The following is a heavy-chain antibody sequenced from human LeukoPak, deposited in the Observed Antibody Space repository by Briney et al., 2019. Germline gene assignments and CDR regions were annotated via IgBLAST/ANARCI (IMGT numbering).Heavy chain of an antibody. CDR1: GFTFSSYA. CDR3: SAYQHP. D-gene: IGHD2-2*01. Sequence: PGGSLRLSCAASGFTFSSYAMHWVRQAPGKGLEWVAVISYDGSNKYYADSVKGRFTISRDNSKNTLYLQMNSLRAEDTTAYYCSAYQHPWGQGTLVTVSS. CDR2: ISYDGSNK. J-gene: IGHJ5*02. V-gene: IGHV3-30-3*01.